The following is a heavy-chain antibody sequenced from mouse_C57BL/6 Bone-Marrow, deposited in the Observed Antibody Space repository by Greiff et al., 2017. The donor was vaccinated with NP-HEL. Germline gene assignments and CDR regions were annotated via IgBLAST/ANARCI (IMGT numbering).Heavy chain of an antibody. CDR2: IYPGSGST. J-gene: IGHJ3*01. CDR1: GYTFTSYW. CDR3: ARSGYYPQGFAY. D-gene: IGHD2-3*01. V-gene: IGHV1-55*01. Sequence: QVQLKQPGAELVKPGASVKMSCKASGYTFTSYWITWVKQRPGQGLEWIGDIYPGSGSTNYNEKFKSKATLTVDTSSSTAYMQLSSLTSEDSAVYYCARSGYYPQGFAYWGQGTLVTVSA.